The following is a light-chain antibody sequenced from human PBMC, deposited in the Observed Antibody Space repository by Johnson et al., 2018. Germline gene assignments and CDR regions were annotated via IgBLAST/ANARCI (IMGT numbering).Light chain of an antibody. CDR2: ENN. Sequence: QSVLTQPPSVSAAPGQKVTISCSGSSSNIGNNYVSWYQQLPGTAPTLLIYENNKRPSGIPARFSGSKSGPSATLALTGLQTGDEADYYCGTWDSSLSAGNVFGTGTKVTVL. J-gene: IGLJ1*01. CDR3: GTWDSSLSAGNV. V-gene: IGLV1-51*02. CDR1: SSNIGNNY.